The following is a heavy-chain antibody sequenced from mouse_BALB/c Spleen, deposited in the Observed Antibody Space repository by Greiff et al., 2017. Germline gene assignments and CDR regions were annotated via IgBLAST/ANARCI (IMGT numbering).Heavy chain of an antibody. CDR1: GFTFSDYY. V-gene: IGHV5-4*02. D-gene: IGHD2-14*01. CDR2: ISDGGSYT. CDR3: ARDRYDGSWFAY. J-gene: IGHJ3*01. Sequence: EVQLVESGGGLVKPGGSLKLSCAASGFTFSDYYMYWVRQTPEKRLEWVATISDGGSYTYYPDSVKGRFTISRDNAKNNLYLQMSSLKSEDTAMYYCARDRYDGSWFAYWGQGTLVTVSA.